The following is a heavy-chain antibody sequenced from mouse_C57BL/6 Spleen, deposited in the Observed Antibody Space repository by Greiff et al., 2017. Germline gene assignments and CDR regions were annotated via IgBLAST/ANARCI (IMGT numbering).Heavy chain of an antibody. CDR3: ERRWPYYSNCRDY. D-gene: IGHD2-5*01. J-gene: IGHJ2*01. V-gene: IGHV1-22*01. CDR1: GYTLTDYN. CDR2: FNPNNGGT. Sequence: VQLQQSGPELVKPGASVTMSCKASGYTLTDYNMHWVKPSHGKSLEWIGYFNPNNGGTRYNQKFKGKATLTVNKSSSTAYMERRSLTSEDSSVYDCERRWPYYSNCRDYWGQGTTLTVSS.